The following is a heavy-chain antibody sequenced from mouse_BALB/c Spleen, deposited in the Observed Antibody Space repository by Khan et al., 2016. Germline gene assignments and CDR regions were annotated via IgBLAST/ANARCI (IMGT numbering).Heavy chain of an antibody. V-gene: IGHV3-2*02. D-gene: IGHD1-1*01. CDR1: GYSITSDYA. CDR2: IGYSGST. J-gene: IGHJ1*01. Sequence: EVKLLESGPGLVKPSQSLSLTCTVTGYSITSDYAWNWFRQFPGNKLEWMGYIGYSGSTSYNQSLKSRISITRDTSRNQFFLQLNSVTTEDTSTYYCARNLHYFGSSYWYFDVWGAGTTVTVSS. CDR3: ARNLHYFGSSYWYFDV.